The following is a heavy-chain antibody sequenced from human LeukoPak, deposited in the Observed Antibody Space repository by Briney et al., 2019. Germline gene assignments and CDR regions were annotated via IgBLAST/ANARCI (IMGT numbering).Heavy chain of an antibody. CDR2: ISTGGDTI. D-gene: IGHD3-3*01. Sequence: GGSLRLSCAASGFTFSDYYMSWIRQAPGKGLEWVSYISTGGDTIYYADSVKGRFTISRDNAKNSLYLQMNSLRAEDTAVYYCARDRRAVTYYDSLRFDPWGRGTLVTVSS. V-gene: IGHV3-11*01. CDR1: GFTFSDYY. J-gene: IGHJ5*02. CDR3: ARDRRAVTYYDSLRFDP.